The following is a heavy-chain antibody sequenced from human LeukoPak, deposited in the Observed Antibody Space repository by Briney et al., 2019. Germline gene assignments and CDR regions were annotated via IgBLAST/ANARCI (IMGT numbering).Heavy chain of an antibody. D-gene: IGHD3-22*01. CDR3: ARAGYYYDSSGLDY. CDR1: GGSISSYY. J-gene: IGHJ4*02. Sequence: SETLSLTCTVSGGSISSYYWSWIRRPPGKGLEWIGYIYYSGSTNYNPSLKSRVTISVDTSKSQFSLKLSSVTAADTAVYYCARAGYYYDSSGLDYWGQGTLVTVSS. CDR2: IYYSGST. V-gene: IGHV4-59*01.